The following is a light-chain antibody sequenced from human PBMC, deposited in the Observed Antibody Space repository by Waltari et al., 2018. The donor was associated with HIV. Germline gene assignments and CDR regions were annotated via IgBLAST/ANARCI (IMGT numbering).Light chain of an antibody. CDR1: SPNIGHNY. CDR3: ATWDDRLSGVL. CDR2: RDK. J-gene: IGLJ2*01. Sequence: QSVLAQPPSASGPPGQRVTISCSGSSPNIGHNYVYWYQQIPGTTPKLLIYRDKQWPSGVPDRFSGSKSGTSASLAISGLRSEDEAIYFCATWDDRLSGVLFGGGTKLTVL. V-gene: IGLV1-47*01.